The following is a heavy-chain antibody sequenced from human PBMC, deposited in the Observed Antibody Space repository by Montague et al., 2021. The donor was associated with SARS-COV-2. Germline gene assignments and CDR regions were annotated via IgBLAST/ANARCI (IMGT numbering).Heavy chain of an antibody. CDR3: ARSARGGSGWGWYNYNGMDV. CDR2: INHRGTT. CDR1: GGSFSVSGYY. J-gene: IGHJ6*02. D-gene: IGHD6-19*01. Sequence: SETLSLTCAVYGGSFSVSGYYWSWIRQPQGKGLEWIGEINHRGTTTYNPSLNSRVTMSVNTSKNQFSLNLSSVSAADTAVYYCARSARGGSGWGWYNYNGMDVWGQGTTVTVSS. V-gene: IGHV4-34*01.